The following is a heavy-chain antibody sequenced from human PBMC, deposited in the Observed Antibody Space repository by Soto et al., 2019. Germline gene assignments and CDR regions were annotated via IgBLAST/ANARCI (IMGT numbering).Heavy chain of an antibody. V-gene: IGHV4-61*01. CDR2: IYYSGST. Sequence: QVQLQESGPGLVKPSETLSLTCTVSGGSVSSGSYYWSWIRQPPGKGLEWIGYIYYSGSTNYNPSLKSRVTISVDTSKNQFSLKLSSVTAADTAVYYCASGSQRWPQLFDYWGQGTLVTVSS. D-gene: IGHD1-1*01. CDR1: GGSVSSGSYY. CDR3: ASGSQRWPQLFDY. J-gene: IGHJ4*02.